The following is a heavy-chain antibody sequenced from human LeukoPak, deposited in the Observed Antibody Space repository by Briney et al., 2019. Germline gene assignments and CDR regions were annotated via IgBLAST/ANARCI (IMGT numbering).Heavy chain of an antibody. V-gene: IGHV1-24*01. CDR1: GYTLTELS. CDR3: ATDTRIIVGATFFDY. J-gene: IGHJ4*02. Sequence: ASVKVSCKVSGYTLTELSMHWVRQAPGKGLEWMGGFDPEDGETIYAQKFQGRVTMTEDTSTDTAYMELSSLRSEDTAVYYCATDTRIIVGATFFDYWGQGTLVTVSS. D-gene: IGHD1-26*01. CDR2: FDPEDGET.